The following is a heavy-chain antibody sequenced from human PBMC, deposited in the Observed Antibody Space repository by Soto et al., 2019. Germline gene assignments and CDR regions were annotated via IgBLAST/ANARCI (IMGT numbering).Heavy chain of an antibody. Sequence: PGGSLRLSCAASGFTFSSYGMHWVRQAPGKGLEWVAVIWYDGSNKYYADSVKGRFTISRDNSKNTLYLQMNSLRAEDTAVYYCARPVAYGGNPYYYYYYGMDVWGQGTTVTVSS. D-gene: IGHD2-15*01. V-gene: IGHV3-33*01. CDR2: IWYDGSNK. CDR1: GFTFSSYG. J-gene: IGHJ6*02. CDR3: ARPVAYGGNPYYYYYYGMDV.